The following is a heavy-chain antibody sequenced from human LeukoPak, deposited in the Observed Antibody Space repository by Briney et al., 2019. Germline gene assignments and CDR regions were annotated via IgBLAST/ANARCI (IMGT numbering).Heavy chain of an antibody. V-gene: IGHV1-69*13. CDR3: ALASGSYSYYYYGMDV. J-gene: IGHJ6*02. CDR1: GYTFTGYY. Sequence: SVKVSCKASGYTFTGYYMHWVRQAPGQGLEWMGGIIPIFGTANYAQKFQGRVTITADESTSTAYMELSSLRSEDTAVYYCALASGSYSYYYYGMDVWGQGTTVTVSS. D-gene: IGHD1-26*01. CDR2: IIPIFGTA.